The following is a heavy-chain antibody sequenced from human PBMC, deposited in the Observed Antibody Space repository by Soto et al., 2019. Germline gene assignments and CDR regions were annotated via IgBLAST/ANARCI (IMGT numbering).Heavy chain of an antibody. D-gene: IGHD6-19*01. J-gene: IGHJ6*02. CDR3: VHDGSGWYGMDV. Sequence: QITLKESGPTLVKPTQTLTLTCTFSGFSLSTRGVGVAWIRQPPGKALEWLALIYWDDDKRYSPSLKSRLTSTTDTSKNPVVLTMTNMDPVDTGKYYCVHDGSGWYGMDVWGQGTTVTVSS. V-gene: IGHV2-5*02. CDR1: GFSLSTRGVG. CDR2: IYWDDDK.